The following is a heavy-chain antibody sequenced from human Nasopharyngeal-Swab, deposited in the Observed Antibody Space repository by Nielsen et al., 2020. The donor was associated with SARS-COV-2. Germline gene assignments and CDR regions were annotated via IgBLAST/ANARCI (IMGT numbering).Heavy chain of an antibody. J-gene: IGHJ5*02. CDR3: ASGAISKFDP. Sequence: ESLKISCTASGGSISSYYWSWIRQPPGKGLEWIGYIYYSGSTNYNPSLKSRVTISVDTSKNQFSLKLSSVTAADTAVYYCASGAISKFDPWGQGTLVTVSS. V-gene: IGHV4-59*08. CDR2: IYYSGST. CDR1: GGSISSYY.